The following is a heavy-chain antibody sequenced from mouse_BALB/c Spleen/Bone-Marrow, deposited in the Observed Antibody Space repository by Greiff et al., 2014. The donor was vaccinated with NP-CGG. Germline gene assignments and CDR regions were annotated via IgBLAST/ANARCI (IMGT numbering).Heavy chain of an antibody. J-gene: IGHJ3*01. CDR1: GFTFSTYA. Sequence: DVKLVESGGVLVKPGGSLKLSCAASGFTFSTYAMSWVRQSPEKRLEWVAEISSGGSYTYYPDTVMGRFTISRDNAKNTLYLEMSSLRSEDTAMYYCARDGYGSSDWGQGTLVTVSA. CDR2: ISSGGSYT. D-gene: IGHD1-1*01. CDR3: ARDGYGSSD. V-gene: IGHV5-9-4*01.